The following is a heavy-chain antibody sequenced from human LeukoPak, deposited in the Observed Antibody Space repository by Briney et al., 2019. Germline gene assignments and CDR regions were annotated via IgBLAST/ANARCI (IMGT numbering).Heavy chain of an antibody. J-gene: IGHJ4*02. CDR3: ARASGTAHFNFDY. Sequence: SETLSLTCTVSGGSISSYYWSWIRQPPGKGLEWIGEINHSGSTNYNPSLKSRVTISVDTSKNQFSLKLSSVTAADTAVYYCARASGTAHFNFDYWGQGTLVTVSS. D-gene: IGHD6-19*01. CDR1: GGSISSYY. CDR2: INHSGST. V-gene: IGHV4-34*01.